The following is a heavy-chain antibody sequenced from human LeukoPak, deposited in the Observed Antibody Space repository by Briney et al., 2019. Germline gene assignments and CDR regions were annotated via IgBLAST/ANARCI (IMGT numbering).Heavy chain of an antibody. J-gene: IGHJ6*03. CDR2: IRYDGSNT. V-gene: IGHV3-30*02. CDR3: AKDVVSWFGEFAYYMDV. CDR1: GFIFSSYG. D-gene: IGHD3-10*01. Sequence: GGSLRLSCAASGFIFSSYGMHSVRQAPGKGLEGVACIRYDGSNTYYADSVKGRFTISRDNSKNTLYLQMNSLRAEDTAVYYCAKDVVSWFGEFAYYMDVWGKGTTVTISS.